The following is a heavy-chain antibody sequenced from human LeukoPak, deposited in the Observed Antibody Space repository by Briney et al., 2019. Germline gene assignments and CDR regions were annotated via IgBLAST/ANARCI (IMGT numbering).Heavy chain of an antibody. D-gene: IGHD3-10*01. V-gene: IGHV3-48*03. J-gene: IGHJ6*02. CDR1: GFTFSSYE. CDR2: ISSSGSTI. Sequence: GGSLRLSCAASGFTFSSYEMNWVRQAPGKGLEWVSYISSSGSTIYYADSVKGRFTISRDNAKNSLYLQMNSLRAEDTAVYYCARERGPKYYYYGMDVWGQGTTVTVPS. CDR3: ARERGPKYYYYGMDV.